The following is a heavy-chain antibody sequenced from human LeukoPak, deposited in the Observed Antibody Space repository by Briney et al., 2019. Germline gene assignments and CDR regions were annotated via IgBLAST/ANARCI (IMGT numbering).Heavy chain of an antibody. Sequence: SETLSLTCTVSGGSISSGGYYWSWIRRHPGKGLEWIGYIYYSGSTNYNPSLKSRVTISVDTSKNQFSLKLSSVTAADTAVYYCARSLAREMATPLYYFDYWGQGTLVTVSS. CDR2: IYYSGST. CDR3: ARSLAREMATPLYYFDY. CDR1: GGSISSGGYY. V-gene: IGHV4-61*08. D-gene: IGHD5-24*01. J-gene: IGHJ4*02.